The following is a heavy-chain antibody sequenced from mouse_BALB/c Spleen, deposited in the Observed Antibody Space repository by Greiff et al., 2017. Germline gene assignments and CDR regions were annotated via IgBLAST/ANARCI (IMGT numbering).Heavy chain of an antibody. CDR2: ISYSGST. J-gene: IGHJ4*01. Sequence: EVMLVESGPGLVKPSQSLSLTCTVTGYSITSDYAWNWIRQFPGNKLEWMGYISYSGSTSYNPSLKSRISITRDTSKNQFFLQLNSVTTEDTATYYCARPSVYGNYDYYAMDYWGQGTSVTVSS. CDR3: ARPSVYGNYDYYAMDY. CDR1: GYSITSDYA. V-gene: IGHV3-2*02. D-gene: IGHD2-1*01.